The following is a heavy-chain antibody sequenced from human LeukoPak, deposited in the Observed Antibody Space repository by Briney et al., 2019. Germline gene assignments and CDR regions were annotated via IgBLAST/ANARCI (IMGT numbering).Heavy chain of an antibody. V-gene: IGHV4-34*01. Sequence: SETLSLTCAVYGGSLSGYYWSWIRQPPGKGLEWIGEINHSGSTNYNPSLKSRVTISVDTSKNQFSLKLSSVTAADTAVYYCARRYYYDGLYYFDYWGQGTLVTVSS. D-gene: IGHD3-22*01. CDR3: ARRYYYDGLYYFDY. CDR1: GGSLSGYY. CDR2: INHSGST. J-gene: IGHJ4*02.